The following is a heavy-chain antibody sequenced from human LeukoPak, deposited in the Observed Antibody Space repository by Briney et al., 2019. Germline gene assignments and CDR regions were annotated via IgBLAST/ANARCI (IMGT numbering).Heavy chain of an antibody. Sequence: GRSLRLSCAASGFTFVDYAMHWVRQAPGKGLEWVSSINWNSGSTAYADSVKGRFTISRDNAKKSVYLQMNSLRPDDTALYYCTKDAGVGSSSPSFYFYMDVWGKGTTVSVS. CDR1: GFTFVDYA. D-gene: IGHD6-6*01. J-gene: IGHJ6*03. V-gene: IGHV3-9*01. CDR3: TKDAGVGSSSPSFYFYMDV. CDR2: INWNSGST.